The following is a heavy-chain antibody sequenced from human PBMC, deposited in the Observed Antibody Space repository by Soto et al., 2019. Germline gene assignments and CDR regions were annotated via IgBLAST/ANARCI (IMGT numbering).Heavy chain of an antibody. D-gene: IGHD2-2*01. CDR3: ARDTIVRPAARNYYYYYGMDV. J-gene: IGHJ6*02. CDR2: IIPIFGTA. CDR1: GGTFSSYA. Sequence: SVKVSCKASGGTFSSYAISWVRQAPGQGLEWMGGIIPIFGTANYAQKFQGRVTITADESTSTAYMELSSLRSEDTAVYYCARDTIVRPAARNYYYYYGMDVWGQGTTVTVSS. V-gene: IGHV1-69*13.